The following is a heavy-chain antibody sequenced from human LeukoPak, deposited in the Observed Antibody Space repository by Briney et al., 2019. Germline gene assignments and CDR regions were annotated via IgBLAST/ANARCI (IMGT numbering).Heavy chain of an antibody. CDR2: IYSSGST. Sequence: SETLSLTCIVSGVSISSSNYYWGWVRQPPGKGLEWIGNIYSSGSTYYNSSLESRVTISIDTSNNQVSLKMSSMTAADTAVYSCAKSDGYGLIDSWGQGTLVTVSS. CDR1: GVSISSSNYY. D-gene: IGHD2-21*02. V-gene: IGHV4-39*01. CDR3: AKSDGYGLIDS. J-gene: IGHJ5*01.